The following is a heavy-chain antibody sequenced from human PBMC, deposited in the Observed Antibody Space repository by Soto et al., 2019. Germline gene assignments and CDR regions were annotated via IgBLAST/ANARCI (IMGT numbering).Heavy chain of an antibody. CDR1: GGSVSSGSYY. V-gene: IGHV4-61*01. Sequence: PSETLSLTCTVSGGSVSSGSYYWSWIRQPPGKGLEWIGYIYYSGSTNYNPSLKSRVTISVDTSKNQFSLKLSSVTAADTAVYYCARDWLEDNYDILTGYPYYYGMDVWGQGTTVTVSS. D-gene: IGHD3-9*01. J-gene: IGHJ6*02. CDR3: ARDWLEDNYDILTGYPYYYGMDV. CDR2: IYYSGST.